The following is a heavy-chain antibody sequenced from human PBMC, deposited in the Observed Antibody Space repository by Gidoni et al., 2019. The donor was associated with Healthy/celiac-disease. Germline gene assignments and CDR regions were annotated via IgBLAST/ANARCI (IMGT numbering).Heavy chain of an antibody. Sequence: EVQLVQSGAEVKTPGESLKISCKGSGYSFTSYWIGWVRQMPGRGLEWMGSIYPGDADTRYSPSFQGQVTISADKSISTAYLQWSSLKASDTAMYYCARQRGIAAAEDWFDPWGQGTLVTVSS. J-gene: IGHJ5*02. CDR3: ARQRGIAAAEDWFDP. V-gene: IGHV5-51*01. CDR2: IYPGDADT. D-gene: IGHD6-13*01. CDR1: GYSFTSYW.